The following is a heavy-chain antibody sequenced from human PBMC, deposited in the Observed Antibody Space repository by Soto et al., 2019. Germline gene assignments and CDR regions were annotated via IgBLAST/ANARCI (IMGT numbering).Heavy chain of an antibody. D-gene: IGHD4-17*01. V-gene: IGHV3-11*01. CDR1: GFTFSDYY. Sequence: ESGGGLVKPGGSLRLSCAASGFTFSDYYMSWIRQAPGKGLEWVSYISSSGSTIYYADSVKGRFTISRDNAKNSLYLQMNSLRAEDTAVYYCARVVAYGDYVFDAFDIWGQGTMVTVSS. CDR2: ISSSGSTI. CDR3: ARVVAYGDYVFDAFDI. J-gene: IGHJ3*02.